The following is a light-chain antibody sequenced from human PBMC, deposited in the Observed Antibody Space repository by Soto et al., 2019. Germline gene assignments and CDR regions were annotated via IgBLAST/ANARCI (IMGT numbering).Light chain of an antibody. CDR2: NAS. CDR1: QTISTY. CDR3: QQTYSDIS. J-gene: IGKJ4*01. V-gene: IGKV1-39*01. Sequence: DIQLTQYPSSLSASVGDTVTITCRASQTISTYLLWYHQKPGRAPNLLIYNASTLHSGVPSKFSGSGSGTDFTLTISGLQPEDFATYHCQQTYSDISFGGGTKVDIK.